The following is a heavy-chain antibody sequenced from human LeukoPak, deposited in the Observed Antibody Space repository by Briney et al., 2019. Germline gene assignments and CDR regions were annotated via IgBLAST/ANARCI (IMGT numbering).Heavy chain of an antibody. Sequence: GESLKISCKDSGGYWIGWVRQMPGKGLEWMGIIYPGASDIRYSPSFQGQVTISADGSISTAYLQWSSLKASDTAMYYCARCSTCARSSGYYDAFDIWGQGAMVTVSS. D-gene: IGHD3-22*01. CDR3: ARCSTCARSSGYYDAFDI. V-gene: IGHV5-51*01. CDR1: GGYW. CDR2: IYPGASDI. J-gene: IGHJ3*02.